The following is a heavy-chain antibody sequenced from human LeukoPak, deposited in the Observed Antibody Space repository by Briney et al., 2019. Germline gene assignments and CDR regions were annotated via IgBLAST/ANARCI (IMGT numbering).Heavy chain of an antibody. CDR2: IYHSGST. V-gene: IGHV4-4*02. CDR1: GGSISSSNW. J-gene: IGHJ4*02. CDR3: ARDHVVRGVDQTPFDY. D-gene: IGHD3-10*01. Sequence: PSETLSLTCAVSGGSISSSNWWSWVRQPPGKGLEWIGEIYHSGSTNYNPSLKSRVTISVDKSKNQFSLKLSSVTAADTAVYYCARDHVVRGVDQTPFDYWGQGTLVTVSS.